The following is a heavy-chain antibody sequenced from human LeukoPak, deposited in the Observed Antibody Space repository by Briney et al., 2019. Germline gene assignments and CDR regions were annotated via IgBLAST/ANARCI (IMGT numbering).Heavy chain of an antibody. CDR3: ARGNYYDSTGYWNY. CDR2: VHHSGST. J-gene: IGHJ4*02. Sequence: SETLSLTCAVSGGPVSGDNWWSWVRQPPGKGLEWIGEVHHSGSTKYNPSLKSRLTISVDKSKKQFSLRLSSVTAADTAVYYCARGNYYDSTGYWNYWGQGTLVTVSS. V-gene: IGHV4-4*02. D-gene: IGHD3-22*01. CDR1: GGPVSGDNW.